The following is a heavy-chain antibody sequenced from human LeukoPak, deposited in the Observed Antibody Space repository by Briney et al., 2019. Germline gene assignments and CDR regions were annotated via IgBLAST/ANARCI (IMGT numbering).Heavy chain of an antibody. CDR2: IYYSGST. CDR1: GGSISSGGYY. V-gene: IGHV4-31*03. CDR3: AREGKAGMDV. J-gene: IGHJ6*02. Sequence: SETLSLTCTVSGGSISSGGYYWSWIRQHPGKGLEWIGYIYYSGSTYYNPSLKSRVTISVDTSKNQFSLKLSSVTAADTAVYYCAREGKAGMDVWGQGTTVTVSS.